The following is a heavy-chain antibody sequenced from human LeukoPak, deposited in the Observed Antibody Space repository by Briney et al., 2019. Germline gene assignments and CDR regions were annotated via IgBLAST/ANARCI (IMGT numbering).Heavy chain of an antibody. Sequence: PEASVKVSCKASGGTFSSYAISWVRQAPGQGLEWMGGIIPIFGTANYAQKFQGRVTITADESTSTAYMELSSLRSEDTAVYYCARDSTERGPFDYWGQGTLVTVSS. J-gene: IGHJ4*02. CDR3: ARDSTERGPFDY. D-gene: IGHD4-17*01. CDR1: GGTFSSYA. V-gene: IGHV1-69*13. CDR2: IIPIFGTA.